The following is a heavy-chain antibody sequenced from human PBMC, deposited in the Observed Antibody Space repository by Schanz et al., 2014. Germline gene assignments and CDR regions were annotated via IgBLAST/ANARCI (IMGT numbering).Heavy chain of an antibody. V-gene: IGHV3-23*01. CDR3: ARKVLATIGGYYDN. CDR2: IGTSGGT. CDR1: GLIFSNYV. D-gene: IGHD3-16*01. J-gene: IGHJ4*02. Sequence: EVQLLESGGGLVQPGGSLKLSCAASGLIFSNYVMSWVRQAPGRGLEWVSTIGTSGGTSYAESVKGRFTISRYNSKNTLNLQMNDLRAEDTAVYYGARKVLATIGGYYDNWGQGTLVIVSS.